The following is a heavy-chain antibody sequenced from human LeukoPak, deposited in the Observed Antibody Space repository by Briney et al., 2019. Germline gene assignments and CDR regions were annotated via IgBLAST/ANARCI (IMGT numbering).Heavy chain of an antibody. J-gene: IGHJ3*01. Sequence: GGSLRLSCAASGFTFSYYAMSWVRQAPGKGLEWVPSISGRSSFIWYADSVKGRFIISRDNAENSLFLQLNGLRAEDTAVYYCVREASHVFDFWGQGTMVTVSS. CDR2: ISGRSSFI. V-gene: IGHV3-21*01. CDR1: GFTFSYYA. CDR3: VREASHVFDF.